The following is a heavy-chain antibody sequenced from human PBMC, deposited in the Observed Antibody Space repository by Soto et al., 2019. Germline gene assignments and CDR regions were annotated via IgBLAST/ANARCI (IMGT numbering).Heavy chain of an antibody. Sequence: GGSLRLSCAASGFTFSDYYMSWIRQAPGKGLEWVSYISSSSTTIYYADSVKGRFTISRDNAKNSLYLQMNSLRAEDTAVYYCARDPTGYYFYGMDIWGQGTTVTVSS. CDR1: GFTFSDYY. J-gene: IGHJ6*02. CDR3: ARDPTGYYFYGMDI. CDR2: ISSSSTTI. V-gene: IGHV3-11*01.